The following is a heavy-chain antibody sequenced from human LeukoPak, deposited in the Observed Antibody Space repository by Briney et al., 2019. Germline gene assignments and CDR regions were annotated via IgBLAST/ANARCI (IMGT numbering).Heavy chain of an antibody. V-gene: IGHV3-21*01. D-gene: IGHD6-13*01. Sequence: PGGSLRLSCIISGFPFMNHNMHWVRQAPGKGLEWVSCSGRNRSSGFYADSVQGRFTISRDIAKNSLYLQMDSLRAEDTAVYFCARDFYSSRWYGGALDIWGHGTVVTVSS. CDR1: GFPFMNHN. CDR2: SGRNRSSG. J-gene: IGHJ3*02. CDR3: ARDFYSSRWYGGALDI.